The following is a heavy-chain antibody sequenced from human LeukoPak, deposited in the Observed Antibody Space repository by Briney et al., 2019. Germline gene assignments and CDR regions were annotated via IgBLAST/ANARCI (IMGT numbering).Heavy chain of an antibody. V-gene: IGHV4-34*01. J-gene: IGHJ3*02. CDR2: INHSGST. CDR1: GFTFSSYW. CDR3: ARGPPGGAFDI. Sequence: GSLRLSCEASGFTFSSYWMSWVRQPPGKGLEWIGEINHSGSTNYNPSLKSRVTISVDTSKNQFSLKLSSVTAADTAVYYCARGPPGGAFDIWGQGTMVTVSS. D-gene: IGHD3-16*01.